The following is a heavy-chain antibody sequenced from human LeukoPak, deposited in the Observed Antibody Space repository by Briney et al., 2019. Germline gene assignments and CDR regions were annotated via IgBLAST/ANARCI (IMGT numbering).Heavy chain of an antibody. J-gene: IGHJ4*02. V-gene: IGHV3-30*02. CDR1: GFTFSSYG. Sequence: GGSLRLSCGVSGFTFSSYGMHWVRQAPGTGQERVAYMRNDGSNRHYADSVKGRFTTSRDNSKTTLYLQMDSLRVEDTAVYYCAKGGRITMLRGVQRDHYCDYWGQGTLVSVSS. CDR3: AKGGRITMLRGVQRDHYCDY. CDR2: MRNDGSNR. D-gene: IGHD3-10*01.